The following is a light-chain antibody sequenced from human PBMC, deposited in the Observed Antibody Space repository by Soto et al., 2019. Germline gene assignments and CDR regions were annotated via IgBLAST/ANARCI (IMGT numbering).Light chain of an antibody. CDR1: SSDVGGYNH. J-gene: IGLJ3*02. Sequence: QSVLTQPASVSGSPGQSITISCTGTSSDVGGYNHVSWYQQHPGKAPKLIIYDVTNRPSGISNRFSGSKSGNTASLTVSGLQAEDEADYYCNSYTTINSLGVFGGGTKLTVL. CDR3: NSYTTINSLGV. V-gene: IGLV2-14*03. CDR2: DVT.